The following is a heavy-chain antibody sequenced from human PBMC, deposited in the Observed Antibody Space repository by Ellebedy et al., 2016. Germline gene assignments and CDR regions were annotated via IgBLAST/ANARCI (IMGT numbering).Heavy chain of an antibody. J-gene: IGHJ4*02. Sequence: GGSLRLXXVASGFTFRNFFMSWVRQVPGGGLEWLSTISGDGDTTFSADSVKGRFAISRDNSRNMLYLQMNSLRAEDTAVYYCYYGHYSGSWGQGTLVTVSS. V-gene: IGHV3-23*01. D-gene: IGHD4-17*01. CDR3: YYGHYSGS. CDR2: ISGDGDTT. CDR1: GFTFRNFF.